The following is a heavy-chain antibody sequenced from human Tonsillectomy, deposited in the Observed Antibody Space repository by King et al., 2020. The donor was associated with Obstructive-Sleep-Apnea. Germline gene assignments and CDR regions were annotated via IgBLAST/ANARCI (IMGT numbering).Heavy chain of an antibody. D-gene: IGHD3-16*01. J-gene: IGHJ4*02. CDR1: SGTFGSYS. Sequence: QLVQSVAEVKKPGSSVKVSCKASSGTFGSYSINWVRLAPGQGLEWMGRAIPIVCGTNYAQKFKGRITITAHKSTTTAYMALSGLIYEDTAVYYCARWGTEDYWGQGTLVTVS. CDR2: AIPIVCGT. V-gene: IGHV1-69*09. CDR3: ARWGTEDY.